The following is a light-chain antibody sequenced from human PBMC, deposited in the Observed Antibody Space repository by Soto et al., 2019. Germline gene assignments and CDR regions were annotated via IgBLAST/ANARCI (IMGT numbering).Light chain of an antibody. J-gene: IGLJ1*01. Sequence: QSLRTQPPSVSGAPGQRVTISCTGSSSNIGAGYDVHWYQQLPGTAPKLPIYGNSNRPSGVPDRFSGSKSGTSASLAITGLQAEDEADYYCQSYDSSLSGYVFGTGTKVTVL. CDR1: SSNIGAGYD. CDR2: GNS. CDR3: QSYDSSLSGYV. V-gene: IGLV1-40*01.